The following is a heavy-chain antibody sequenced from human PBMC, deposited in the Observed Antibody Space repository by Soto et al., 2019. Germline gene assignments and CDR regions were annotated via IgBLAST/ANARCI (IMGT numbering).Heavy chain of an antibody. CDR2: IDFSGRT. V-gene: IGHV4-39*01. CDR3: VRHGGEGIVITLGEVIPRVAFDS. CDR1: GYSLSSNTFY. Sequence: SETLSLTCTVSGYSLSSNTFYWGWIRQPPGKGLEWIGNIDFSGRTSYNPSLRSRVTISADASKKQFSLKLTSVTAADTAIYYCVRHGGEGIVITLGEVIPRVAFDSSGQVTVVTVSS. J-gene: IGHJ4*02. D-gene: IGHD3-16*01.